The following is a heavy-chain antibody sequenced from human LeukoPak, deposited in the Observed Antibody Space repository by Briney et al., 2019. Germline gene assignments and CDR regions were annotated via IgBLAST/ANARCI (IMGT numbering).Heavy chain of an antibody. CDR1: GYTFTGYY. J-gene: IGHJ5*02. CDR3: ARGPLKRLITTIVVVNSNWFDP. CDR2: INPNSGGT. V-gene: IGHV1-2*02. D-gene: IGHD3-22*01. Sequence: ASVRVSCKASGYTFTGYYMHWVRQAPGQGLEWMGWINPNSGGTNYAQKFQGRVTMTRDTSISTAYMELSRLRSDDTAVYYCARGPLKRLITTIVVVNSNWFDPWGQGTLVTVSS.